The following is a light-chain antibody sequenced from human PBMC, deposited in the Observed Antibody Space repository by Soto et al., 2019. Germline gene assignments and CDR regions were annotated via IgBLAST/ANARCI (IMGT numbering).Light chain of an antibody. V-gene: IGKV3D-20*02. Sequence: EIVWRHSPGTLSLFSWVRATLSCRASQSVSSSYLAWYQQKPGPAPRLLLYGASSRATGIPDRFSGSGSGTDFTLTIRSLEPEDLAVYSCQQRSNWPRTCGQGTKVAIK. CDR3: QQRSNWPRT. CDR2: GAS. J-gene: IGKJ1*01. CDR1: QSVSSSY.